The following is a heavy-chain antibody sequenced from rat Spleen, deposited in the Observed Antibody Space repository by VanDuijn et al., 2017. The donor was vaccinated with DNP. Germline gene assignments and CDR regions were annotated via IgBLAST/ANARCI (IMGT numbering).Heavy chain of an antibody. V-gene: IGHV5-22*01. Sequence: EVQLVESGGGLVQPGRSLKLSCAASGFTFSDYNMAWVRQAPKKGLEWVATIIYDGSSTYYGDSVKGRFTISRDNSKSSLYLHMSSLRSEDTATYYCVRQRVMYTTATGFAYWGQGTLVSVSS. CDR3: VRQRVMYTTATGFAY. D-gene: IGHD1-6*01. CDR1: GFTFSDYN. CDR2: IIYDGSST. J-gene: IGHJ3*01.